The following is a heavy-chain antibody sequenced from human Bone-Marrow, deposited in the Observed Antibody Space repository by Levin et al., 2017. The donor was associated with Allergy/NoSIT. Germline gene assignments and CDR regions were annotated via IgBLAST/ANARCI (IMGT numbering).Heavy chain of an antibody. CDR1: GFTFGSFW. D-gene: IGHD2-21*02. V-gene: IGHV3-7*01. Sequence: PGGSLRLSCAASGFTFGSFWMSWVRQRPGKGLEWVANIKGDGSTESSVDSVKGRFTISRDNTKNSLYLQMNSLRVEDTGVYYCARETAGSFDCRGQGTLVTVSS. CDR2: IKGDGSTE. J-gene: IGHJ4*02. CDR3: ARETAGSFDC.